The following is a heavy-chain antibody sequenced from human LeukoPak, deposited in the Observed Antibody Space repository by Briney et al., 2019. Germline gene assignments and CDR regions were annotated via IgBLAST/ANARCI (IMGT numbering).Heavy chain of an antibody. CDR1: GYTFTSYA. V-gene: IGHV7-4-1*02. CDR2: INTNTGNP. J-gene: IGHJ6*03. Sequence: ASVKVSCKASGYTFTSYAMNWVRQAPGQGLEWMGWINTNTGNPTCAQGFTGRFVFSLDTSVSTAYLQISSLKAEDTAVYYCARGPDAYYDSSGYQDYYYYYMDVWGKGTTVTVSS. D-gene: IGHD3-22*01. CDR3: ARGPDAYYDSSGYQDYYYYYMDV.